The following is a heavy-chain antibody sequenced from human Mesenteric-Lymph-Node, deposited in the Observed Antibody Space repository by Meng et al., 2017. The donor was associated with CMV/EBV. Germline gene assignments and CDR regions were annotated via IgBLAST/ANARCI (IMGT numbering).Heavy chain of an antibody. CDR1: GGTNSSGGYY. J-gene: IGHJ4*02. Sequence: TVSGGTNSSGGYYLSWIRQHPGEGLEWIGYINYSGSTDSNPSLKSRVAISVDTSKNQFSLKLSSLTAADTAVYYCARDSVAGSGLDCWGQGTLVTVSS. D-gene: IGHD6-19*01. CDR3: ARDSVAGSGLDC. V-gene: IGHV4-31*03. CDR2: INYSGST.